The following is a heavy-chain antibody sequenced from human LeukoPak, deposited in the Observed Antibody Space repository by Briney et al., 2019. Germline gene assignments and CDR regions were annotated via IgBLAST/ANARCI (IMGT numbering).Heavy chain of an antibody. D-gene: IGHD4-17*01. CDR1: GYTFTGYY. CDR2: INPNSGGT. J-gene: IGHJ5*02. CDR3: ARGYGDYGNWFDP. Sequence: ASVKVSCKASGYTFTGYYMHWVRQAPGQGLEWMGWINPNSGGTNYAQKFRGRVTMTRDTSISTAYMELSRLRSDDTAVYYCARGYGDYGNWFDPWGQGTLVTVSS. V-gene: IGHV1-2*02.